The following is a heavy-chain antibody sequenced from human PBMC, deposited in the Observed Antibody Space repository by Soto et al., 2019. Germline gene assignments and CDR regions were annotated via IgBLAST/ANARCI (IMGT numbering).Heavy chain of an antibody. Sequence: VKVSFKASGGTFSSYAISWVRQAPGQGLEWMGGIIPIFGTANYAQKFQGRVTITADESTSTAYMELSSLRSEDTAVYYCARGSVGATPVDAFDIWGQGTRVTVS. D-gene: IGHD1-26*01. V-gene: IGHV1-69*01. CDR3: ARGSVGATPVDAFDI. CDR1: GGTFSSYA. CDR2: IIPIFGTA. J-gene: IGHJ3*02.